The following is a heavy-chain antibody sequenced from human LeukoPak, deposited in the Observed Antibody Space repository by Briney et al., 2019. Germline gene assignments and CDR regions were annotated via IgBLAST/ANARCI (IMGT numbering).Heavy chain of an antibody. J-gene: IGHJ4*02. CDR1: GFTLSSNY. Sequence: GGSLRLSCAASGFTLSSNYMSWVRQAPGKGLGWVSVIYSGGSTLYSDSVKGRVNISTDNYKNTLYLQMTSLRAEDTAVYYCARSYNSGWPYYFDYWGQGTLVTVSS. D-gene: IGHD6-19*01. CDR3: ARSYNSGWPYYFDY. V-gene: IGHV3-53*01. CDR2: IYSGGST.